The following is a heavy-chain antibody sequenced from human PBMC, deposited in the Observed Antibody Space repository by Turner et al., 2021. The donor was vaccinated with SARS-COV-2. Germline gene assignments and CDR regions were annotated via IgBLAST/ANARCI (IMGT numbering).Heavy chain of an antibody. CDR1: GGSISSYDYY. V-gene: IGHV4-39*02. D-gene: IGHD1-26*01. CDR3: ARETADSGSYQDWYFDL. J-gene: IGHJ2*01. CDR2: IYYSGST. Sequence: QLQESGPGVVKPSETLSLTCTVSGGSISSYDYYWDWIRQPPGMGLEWIGSIYYSGSTYYNPSLKSRVTISVDTSKNQVSLKLSSVTAADTAVYYCARETADSGSYQDWYFDLWGRGTLVTVSS.